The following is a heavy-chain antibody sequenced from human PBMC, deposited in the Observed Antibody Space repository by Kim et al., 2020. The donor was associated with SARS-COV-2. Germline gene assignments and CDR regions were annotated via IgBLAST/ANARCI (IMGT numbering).Heavy chain of an antibody. CDR2: IYYLGAT. J-gene: IGHJ3*02. CDR3: ARDLPSSRVPFDI. V-gene: IGHV4-31*03. Sequence: SETLSLTCTVSGGSISSANYYFSWIRQHPGKGLEWIGYIYYLGATYYNPSLKSRVTISLDTSKNQFSLKLTSMTAADTAVYYCARDLPSSRVPFDIWGQGTMVTVSS. CDR1: GGSISSANYY. D-gene: IGHD6-13*01.